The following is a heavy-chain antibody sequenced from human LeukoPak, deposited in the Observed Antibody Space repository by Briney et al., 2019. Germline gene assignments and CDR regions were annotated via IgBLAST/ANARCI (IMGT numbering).Heavy chain of an antibody. CDR2: IYYSGST. CDR1: GGSINSYY. J-gene: IGHJ4*02. CDR3: ARVTGYMTEDYFDY. Sequence: SETLSPTCTVSGGSINSYYWSWIRQPPGKGLEWIGYIYYSGSTNYNPSLKSRVTISVDTSKNQFSLRLSSVTAADTAVYYCARVTGYMTEDYFDYWGQGTLITVSS. V-gene: IGHV4-59*01. D-gene: IGHD6-13*01.